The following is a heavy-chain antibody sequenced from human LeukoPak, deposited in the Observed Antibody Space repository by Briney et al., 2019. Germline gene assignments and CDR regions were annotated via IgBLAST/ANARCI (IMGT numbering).Heavy chain of an antibody. CDR1: GFTFSSYG. J-gene: IGHJ4*02. D-gene: IGHD3-10*01. V-gene: IGHV3-7*01. Sequence: PGRSLRLSCAASGFTFSSYGMHWVRQAPGKGLEWVANIKQDGSEKSYVDSVKGRFTISRDNAKNSLYLQMNSLRAEDTAVYYCTREGAGGFDYWGQGTLVTVSS. CDR3: TREGAGGFDY. CDR2: IKQDGSEK.